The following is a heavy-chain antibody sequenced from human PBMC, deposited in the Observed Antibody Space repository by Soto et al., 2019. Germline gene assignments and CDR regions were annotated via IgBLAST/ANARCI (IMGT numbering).Heavy chain of an antibody. Sequence: SETLSLTCTVSCGSISTDYWNWMRQPPGKGLEWIGYIYYSGSSNYNPSLQSRVTISVDTSKSQFSLKLRSVTAADTAVYYCARGMAAPGGWFDPWGQGTLVTVSS. CDR2: IYYSGSS. V-gene: IGHV4-59*01. CDR1: CGSISTDY. CDR3: ARGMAAPGGWFDP. D-gene: IGHD6-6*01. J-gene: IGHJ5*02.